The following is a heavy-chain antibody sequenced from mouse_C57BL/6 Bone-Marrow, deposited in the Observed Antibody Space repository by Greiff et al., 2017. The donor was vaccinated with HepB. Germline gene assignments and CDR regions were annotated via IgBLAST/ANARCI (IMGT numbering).Heavy chain of an antibody. Sequence: VQLKESGPVLVKPGASVKMSCKASGYTFTDYYMNWVKQSHGKSLEWIGVINPYNGGTSYNQKFKGKATLTVDKSSSTAYMELNSLTSEDSAVYYCARGIYYYGSSYEAWFAYWGQGTLVTVSA. CDR1: GYTFTDYY. J-gene: IGHJ3*01. CDR3: ARGIYYYGSSYEAWFAY. D-gene: IGHD1-1*01. CDR2: INPYNGGT. V-gene: IGHV1-19*01.